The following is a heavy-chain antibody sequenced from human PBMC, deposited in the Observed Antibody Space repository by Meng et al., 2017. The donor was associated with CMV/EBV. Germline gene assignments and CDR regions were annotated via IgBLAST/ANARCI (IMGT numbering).Heavy chain of an antibody. Sequence: GGSLRLSCAASGFTFSSYEMNWVRQAPGKGLEWVSYISSSGSTIYYADSVKGRFTISRDNAKNSLYLQMNSLRAEDTAVYYCACTYYDFWSGYYRNYYYYGMDVWGQGTTVTVSS. CDR2: ISSSGSTI. CDR1: GFTFSSYE. V-gene: IGHV3-48*03. J-gene: IGHJ6*02. D-gene: IGHD3-3*01. CDR3: ACTYYDFWSGYYRNYYYYGMDV.